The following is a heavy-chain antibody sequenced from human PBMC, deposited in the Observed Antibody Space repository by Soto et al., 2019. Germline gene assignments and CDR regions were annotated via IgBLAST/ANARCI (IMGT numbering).Heavy chain of an antibody. CDR3: AKDKKAGTVTSEFDY. CDR2: ISWNSGSI. CDR1: GFTFDDYA. Sequence: EVQLVESGGGLVQPGRSLRLSCAASGFTFDDYAMHWVRQAPGKGLEWVSGISWNSGSIGSADSVKGRFTISRDNAKNSLYLQMNSLRAEDTALYYCAKDKKAGTVTSEFDYWGQGTLVTVSS. V-gene: IGHV3-9*01. J-gene: IGHJ4*02. D-gene: IGHD4-4*01.